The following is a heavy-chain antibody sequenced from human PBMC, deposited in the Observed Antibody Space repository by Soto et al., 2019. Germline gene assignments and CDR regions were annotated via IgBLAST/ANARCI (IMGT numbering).Heavy chain of an antibody. V-gene: IGHV4-34*01. CDR3: ARVRVSIVLMVYAISCFDY. CDR2: INHSGST. D-gene: IGHD2-8*01. CDR1: GGSFSGSY. J-gene: IGHJ4*02. Sequence: PSETLSLTCAVYGGSFSGSYWSWIRQPPGKGLEWIGEINHSGSTNYNPSLKSRVTISVDTSKNQFSLKLSSVTAADTAVYYCARVRVSIVLMVYAISCFDYWGQGTLVTVSS.